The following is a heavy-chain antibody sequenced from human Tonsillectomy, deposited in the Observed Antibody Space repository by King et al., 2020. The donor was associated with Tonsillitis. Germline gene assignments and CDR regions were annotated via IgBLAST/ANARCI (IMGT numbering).Heavy chain of an antibody. D-gene: IGHD3-22*01. CDR1: GFTFDDYA. CDR3: AKDLLSSSGYYPGAFDI. CDR2: INWNSGTI. J-gene: IGHJ3*02. V-gene: IGHV3-9*01. Sequence: VQLQESGGGLIQPGRSLRLSCAASGFTFDDYAMHWVRQAPGKGLEWVSGINWNSGTINYAGSVKGRFTISRDNARNSLFLKMNSLRAEDTALYYCAKDLLSSSGYYPGAFDIWGQGTMVTVSS.